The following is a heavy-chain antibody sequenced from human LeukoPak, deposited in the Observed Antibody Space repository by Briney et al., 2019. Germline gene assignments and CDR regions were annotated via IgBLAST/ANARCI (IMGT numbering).Heavy chain of an antibody. D-gene: IGHD3-10*01. CDR2: IYYTGNT. CDR3: ARVGDGSFDY. J-gene: IGHJ4*02. Sequence: PSETLSLTCTVSGGSISSYYWSWIRQPPGKRLEWIGYIYYTGNTNNNPSLKSRVTISIDTSKNQFSLRLSSVAAADTAVYYCARVGDGSFDYWGQGTLVTVSS. CDR1: GGSISSYY. V-gene: IGHV4-59*01.